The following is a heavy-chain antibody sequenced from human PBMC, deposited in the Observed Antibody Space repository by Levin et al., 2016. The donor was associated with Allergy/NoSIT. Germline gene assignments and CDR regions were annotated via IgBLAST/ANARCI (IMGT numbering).Heavy chain of an antibody. J-gene: IGHJ6*02. CDR2: IYPGDSDT. CDR3: ARHVWGRGYSYGPRDFTYYYYYGMDV. D-gene: IGHD5-18*01. CDR1: GYSFTSYW. V-gene: IGHV5-51*01. Sequence: KVSCKGSGYSFTSYWIGWVRQMPGKGLEWMGIIYPGDSDTRYSPSFQGQVTISADKSISTAYLQWSSLKASDTAMYYCARHVWGRGYSYGPRDFTYYYYYGMDVWGQGTTVTVSS.